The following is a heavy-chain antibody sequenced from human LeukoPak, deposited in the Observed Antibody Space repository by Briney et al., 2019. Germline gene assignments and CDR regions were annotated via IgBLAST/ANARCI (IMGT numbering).Heavy chain of an antibody. CDR3: ASSTYYYDSSGYNFAY. V-gene: IGHV1-69*05. CDR1: GGTSSSYG. CDR2: IIPIFGTA. Sequence: SVKVSCKASGGTSSSYGISWVRQAPGQGLEWMGRIIPIFGTANYAQKFQGRVTITTDESTCTAYMELSSLRSEDTAVYYCASSTYYYDSSGYNFAYWGQGTLVTVSS. J-gene: IGHJ4*02. D-gene: IGHD3-22*01.